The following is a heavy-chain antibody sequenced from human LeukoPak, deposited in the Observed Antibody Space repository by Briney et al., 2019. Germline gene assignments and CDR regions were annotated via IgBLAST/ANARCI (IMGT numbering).Heavy chain of an antibody. CDR1: VYTLTELA. J-gene: IGHJ4*02. CDR2: FDPEDGGT. D-gene: IGHD3-16*02. V-gene: IGHV1-24*01. Sequence: ASVKVSCKVSVYTLTELAIHWVRQAPGKGPEWMGAFDPEDGGTIYAQKFQGRITLTEDTSTDTAYMELRSLSSEDTAVYYCATARVRLGELSLPEVRDDWGQGTLISVSS. CDR3: ATARVRLGELSLPEVRDD.